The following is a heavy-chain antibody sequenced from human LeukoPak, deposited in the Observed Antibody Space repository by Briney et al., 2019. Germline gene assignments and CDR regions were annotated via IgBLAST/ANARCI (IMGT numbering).Heavy chain of an antibody. CDR3: ARDPGHFLTDYYTLSWFDP. D-gene: IGHD3/OR15-3a*01. CDR2: IIPIFGTA. Sequence: ASVKVSCKASGGTFSSYAISWVRQAPGQGLEWMGGIIPIFGTANYAQKFQGRVTITRDSSASTAYMELSSLRSEDTAVYYCARDPGHFLTDYYTLSWFDPWGQGSLVTVSS. CDR1: GGTFSSYA. V-gene: IGHV1-69*05. J-gene: IGHJ5*02.